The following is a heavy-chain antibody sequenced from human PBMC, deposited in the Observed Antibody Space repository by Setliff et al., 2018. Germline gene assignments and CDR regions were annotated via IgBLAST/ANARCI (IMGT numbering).Heavy chain of an antibody. V-gene: IGHV4-4*09. J-gene: IGHJ6*03. CDR1: GGAVSGDY. Sequence: SETLSLTCSVSGGAVSGDYWTWIRQSPGKGLEWIGQVYTSWSTNYNPSLKSRVTISVDTSTNQFSLKLSSVTATDTAVYYCARASSGWYSAYYYYMDVWGKGTTVTVSS. D-gene: IGHD6-19*01. CDR2: VYTSWST. CDR3: ARASSGWYSAYYYYMDV.